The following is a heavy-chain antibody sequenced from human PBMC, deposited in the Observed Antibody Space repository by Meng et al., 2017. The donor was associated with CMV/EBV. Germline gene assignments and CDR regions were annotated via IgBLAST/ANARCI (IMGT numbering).Heavy chain of an antibody. Sequence: GGSLRLSCAASGFTFSSYWMSWVRQAPGKGLEWVANIKQDGSEKYYVDSVKGRFTISRDNAKNSLHLQMNSLRAEDTAVYYCARDGTIAAAGHSYYYYGMDVWGQGTTVTVSS. J-gene: IGHJ6*02. V-gene: IGHV3-7*01. CDR1: GFTFSSYW. CDR3: ARDGTIAAAGHSYYYYGMDV. D-gene: IGHD6-13*01. CDR2: IKQDGSEK.